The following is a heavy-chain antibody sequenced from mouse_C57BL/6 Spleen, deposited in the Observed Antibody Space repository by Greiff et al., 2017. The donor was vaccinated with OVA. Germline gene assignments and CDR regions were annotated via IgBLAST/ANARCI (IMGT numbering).Heavy chain of an antibody. Sequence: EVKLVESGEGLVKPGGSLKLSCAASGFTFSSYAMSWVRQTPEKRLEWAAYISSGGDYIYYADTVKGRFTISRDNARNTLYLQMSSLKSEDTAMYYCTRGIITTVDWYFDVWGTGTTVTVSS. CDR3: TRGIITTVDWYFDV. J-gene: IGHJ1*03. V-gene: IGHV5-9-1*02. CDR2: ISSGGDYI. CDR1: GFTFSSYA. D-gene: IGHD1-1*01.